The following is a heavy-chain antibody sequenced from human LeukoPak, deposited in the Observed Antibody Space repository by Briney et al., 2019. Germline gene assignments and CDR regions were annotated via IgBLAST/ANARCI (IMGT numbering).Heavy chain of an antibody. V-gene: IGHV4-39*07. CDR2: IYSSGST. CDR3: ATWRYCSGGSCYGNYYMDV. J-gene: IGHJ6*03. D-gene: IGHD2-15*01. CDR1: GASVSGSNYY. Sequence: SETLSLTCAVSGASVSGSNYYWGWIRQPPGKGLEWIGNIYSSGSTYYNASLQSRVTISVDTSKNQFSLKLSSVAAVDTAVYYCATWRYCSGGSCYGNYYMDVWGKGTTVTVSS.